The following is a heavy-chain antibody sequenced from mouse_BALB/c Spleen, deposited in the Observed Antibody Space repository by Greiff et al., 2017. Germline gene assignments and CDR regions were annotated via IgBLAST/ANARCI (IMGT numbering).Heavy chain of an antibody. CDR3: ARDTTLVAPYAMDY. D-gene: IGHD1-1*01. CDR1: GYTFTDYY. V-gene: IGHV1-26*01. CDR2: INPNNGDT. Sequence: EVKLMESGPELVKPGASVKMSCKASGYTFTDYYMTWVKQSHGKSLEWIGDINPNNGDTFYNKKFKGKATLTVDKSSSTANMQLNSLTSEDSAVYYCARDTTLVAPYAMDYWGQGTSVTVSS. J-gene: IGHJ4*01.